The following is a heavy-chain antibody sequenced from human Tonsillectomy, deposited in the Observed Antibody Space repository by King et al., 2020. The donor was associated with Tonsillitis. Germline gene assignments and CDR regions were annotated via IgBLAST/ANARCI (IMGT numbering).Heavy chain of an antibody. D-gene: IGHD3-22*01. V-gene: IGHV3-33*06. J-gene: IGHJ4*02. CDR3: AKPTGPYSYDTSVSYHDY. Sequence: VQLVESGGGVVQPGRSLRLSCAASGFTFNYYGMHWVRQAPGKGLEWVAIIWYDGNTKKYADSVKGRFTISRDNFRNTRFLEMDSLRAEDTAVYYCAKPTGPYSYDTSVSYHDYWGQGTLVIVSS. CDR2: IWYDGNTK. CDR1: GFTFNYYG.